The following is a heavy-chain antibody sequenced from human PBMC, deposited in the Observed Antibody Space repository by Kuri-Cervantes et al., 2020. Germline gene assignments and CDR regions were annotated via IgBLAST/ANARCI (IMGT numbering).Heavy chain of an antibody. D-gene: IGHD2-21*01. CDR3: ATGRGDSFDY. V-gene: IGHV3-11*01. J-gene: IGHJ4*02. Sequence: GESLKISCAASGFTFSDYYMSWIRQAPGKGLGWVSYISSSGSTIYYADSVKGRFTISRASSKNTLYLQMNSLRVEDTAVYYCATGRGDSFDYWGQGTLVTVSS. CDR2: ISSSGSTI. CDR1: GFTFSDYY.